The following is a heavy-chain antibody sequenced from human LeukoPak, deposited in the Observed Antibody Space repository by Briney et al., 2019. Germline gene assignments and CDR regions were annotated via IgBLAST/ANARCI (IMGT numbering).Heavy chain of an antibody. V-gene: IGHV3-21*01. CDR1: GSTFSSYS. Sequence: GGSLRLSCAASGSTFSSYSMNWVRQAPGKGLEWVSSISSSSSYIYYADSVKGRFTISRDNAKNSLYLQMNSLRAEDTAVYYCARTVITGAFDIWGQGTMVTVSS. CDR3: ARTVITGAFDI. D-gene: IGHD4-17*01. CDR2: ISSSSSYI. J-gene: IGHJ3*02.